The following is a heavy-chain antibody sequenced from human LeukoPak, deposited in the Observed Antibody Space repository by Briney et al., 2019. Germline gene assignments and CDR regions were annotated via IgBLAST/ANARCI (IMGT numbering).Heavy chain of an antibody. CDR2: IRGSSSNI. Sequence: GGSLRLSCAASGFTFSSYTLNWVRQAPGKGLEWVSSIRGSSSNIFYVDSVRGRFTISRDNAKNSLYLQMNSLRAEDTALYYCARVAASDAFDIWGQGTMVTVSS. CDR1: GFTFSSYT. D-gene: IGHD6-19*01. CDR3: ARVAASDAFDI. J-gene: IGHJ3*02. V-gene: IGHV3-21*01.